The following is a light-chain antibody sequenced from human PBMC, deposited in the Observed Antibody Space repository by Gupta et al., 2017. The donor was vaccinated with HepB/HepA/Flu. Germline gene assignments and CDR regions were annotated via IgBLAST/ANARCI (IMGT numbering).Light chain of an antibody. CDR3: QAWNSITVGV. V-gene: IGLV3-1*01. CDR2: QDS. J-gene: IGLJ2*01. CDR1: KLGDKY. Sequence: SYEVTQPPSVSVSPGQTASITCSGDKLGDKYACWYQQKPGQSPVLVIYQDSKRPSGIPELFCGSNSGNAATLTISGTQDKDEDEYYCQAWNSITVGVFGGGTKLTVL.